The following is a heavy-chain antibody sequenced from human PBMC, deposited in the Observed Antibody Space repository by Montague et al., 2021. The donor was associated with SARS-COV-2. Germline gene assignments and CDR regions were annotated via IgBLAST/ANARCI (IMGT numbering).Heavy chain of an antibody. CDR3: VRDPAPSGSGTFYDY. CDR1: GDSVSHEF. D-gene: IGHD1-26*01. CDR2: VYYSRSS. J-gene: IGHJ4*02. Sequence: SETLSLTCTVSGDSVSHEFWTWIRQPPGKGLEWIGYVYYSRSSSYKPSXXCRVSIAADTSKNQFSLRLSTVTAADTAIYYCVRDPAPSGSGTFYDYWGQGTLVAVSS. V-gene: IGHV4-59*02.